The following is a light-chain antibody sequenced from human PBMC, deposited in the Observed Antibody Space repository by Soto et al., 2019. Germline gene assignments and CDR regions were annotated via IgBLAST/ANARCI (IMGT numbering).Light chain of an antibody. Sequence: DIVLTQSPDSLAVSLGERATINCKSSQSLLYRSNNKNYLAWYQQKPGQPLKLLISWASTRESGVPDRFSGSWSGTDFTLTISSLQAEDVAVYHCQQHYSSPWTFGQGTKV. CDR3: QQHYSSPWT. J-gene: IGKJ1*01. CDR2: WAS. V-gene: IGKV4-1*01. CDR1: QSLLYRSNNKNY.